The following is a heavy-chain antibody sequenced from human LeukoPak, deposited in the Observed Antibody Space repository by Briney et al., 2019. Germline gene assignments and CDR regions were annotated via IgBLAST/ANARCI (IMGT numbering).Heavy chain of an antibody. Sequence: SETLSLTCTVSRGPIRTSSYYWGWIRQPPGKGLEWVGTIDYNGITTYSPSLKNRLTISVDTSKNMFSLGLRSVTATDTAMYFCAGVSPTTGLYAFGVWGQGTMVTVSS. V-gene: IGHV4-39*01. CDR3: AGVSPTTGLYAFGV. CDR1: RGPIRTSSYY. D-gene: IGHD1-1*01. CDR2: IDYNGIT. J-gene: IGHJ3*01.